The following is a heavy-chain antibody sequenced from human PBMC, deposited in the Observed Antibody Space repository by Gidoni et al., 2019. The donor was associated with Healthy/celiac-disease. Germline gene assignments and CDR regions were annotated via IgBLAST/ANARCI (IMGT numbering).Heavy chain of an antibody. CDR1: GFTFISYA. CDR2: ISSNGGST. V-gene: IGHV3-64D*06. CDR3: VKTVPQGYYDSSGYGDY. J-gene: IGHJ4*02. D-gene: IGHD3-22*01. Sequence: EVQLVESGGGLVQPGGSLRRSCSASGFTFISYAMHWVRQAPGKGLEYVSAISSNGGSTYYADSVKGRFTISRDNSKNTLYLQMSSLRAEDTAVYYCVKTVPQGYYDSSGYGDYWGQGTLVTVSS.